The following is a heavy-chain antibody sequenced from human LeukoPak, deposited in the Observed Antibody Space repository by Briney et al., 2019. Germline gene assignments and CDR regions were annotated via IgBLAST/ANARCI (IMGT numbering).Heavy chain of an antibody. V-gene: IGHV4-4*02. CDR3: ARESIVSSGWDYFDY. Sequence: GSLRLSCAASGFTFEDYGMSWVRQPPGKGLEWLGEIYHSGSTNYNPSLKSRVTISVDKSKNQFSLKLSSVTAADTAVYYCARESIVSSGWDYFDYWGQGTLVTVSS. J-gene: IGHJ4*02. D-gene: IGHD6-19*01. CDR1: GFTFEDYG. CDR2: IYHSGST.